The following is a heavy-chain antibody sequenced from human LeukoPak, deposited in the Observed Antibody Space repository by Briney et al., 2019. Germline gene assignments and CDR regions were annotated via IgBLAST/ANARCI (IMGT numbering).Heavy chain of an antibody. CDR1: GFTFSSYA. J-gene: IGHJ4*02. V-gene: IGHV3-23*01. Sequence: PGGSLRLSCAASGFTFSSYAMSWVRQAPGKGLEWVSAISGSGGSTYYADSVKGRFTISRDNSKNTLYLQMNSLRAEDTAVYYCAKWLLMMPLPYYFDYWGQGTLVTVSS. D-gene: IGHD3-9*01. CDR2: ISGSGGST. CDR3: AKWLLMMPLPYYFDY.